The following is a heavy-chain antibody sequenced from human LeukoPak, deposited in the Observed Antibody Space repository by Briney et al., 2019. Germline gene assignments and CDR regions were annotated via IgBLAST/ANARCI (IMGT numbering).Heavy chain of an antibody. CDR3: ASFPPNGGWYFDL. CDR1: GFTFSDYA. V-gene: IGHV3-64*01. Sequence: KPGGSLRLSCAASGFTFSDYAMHWVRQAPGKGLEYVLGISSNGGNTYYANSVKGRFTVSRANAKNSLYLQMNSLKAEDTAVYYCASFPPNGGWYFDLWGRGTLVTVSS. D-gene: IGHD4-23*01. CDR2: ISSNGGNT. J-gene: IGHJ2*01.